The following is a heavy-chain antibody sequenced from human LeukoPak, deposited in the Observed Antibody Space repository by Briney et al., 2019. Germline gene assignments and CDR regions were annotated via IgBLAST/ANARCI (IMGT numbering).Heavy chain of an antibody. CDR2: IIPILGIA. J-gene: IGHJ4*02. V-gene: IGHV1-69*04. D-gene: IGHD6-13*01. CDR1: GGTFSSYA. Sequence: SVKVSCKASGGTFSSYAISWVRQAPGQGLEWMGRIIPILGIANYAQKFQGRVTITADKSTSTAYMELSSLRSEDTAVYYCARGLRIAAAVPLGYWGQGTLVTVSS. CDR3: ARGLRIAAAVPLGY.